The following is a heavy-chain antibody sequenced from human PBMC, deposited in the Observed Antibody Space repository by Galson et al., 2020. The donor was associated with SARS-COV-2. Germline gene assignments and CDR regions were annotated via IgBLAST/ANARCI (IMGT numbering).Heavy chain of an antibody. D-gene: IGHD6-19*01. CDR2: IYYSGST. J-gene: IGHJ6*02. CDR1: GGSISSSSYY. CDR3: AGEAVAGNYYYYYGMDV. V-gene: IGHV4-39*02. Sequence: SETLSLTCTVSGGSISSSSYYWGWIRQPPGKGLEWIGRIYYSGSTYYNPSLKSPVTISVDTSKNQFSLKLSSVTAADTAVYYCAGEAVAGNYYYYYGMDVWGQGTTVTVSS.